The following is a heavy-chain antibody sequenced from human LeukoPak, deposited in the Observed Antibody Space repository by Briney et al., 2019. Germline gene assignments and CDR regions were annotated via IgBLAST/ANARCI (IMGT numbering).Heavy chain of an antibody. J-gene: IGHJ4*02. CDR3: ATGPYRFEY. Sequence: SETLSLTCTVSGDSISAYYWSWIRQTPGKGLEWIAFIHSSGTTNYNPSLKSRVSISVDTSKKQFSLKLSSVTAADTAVYYCATGPYRFEYWGQGTLVTVSS. V-gene: IGHV4-59*01. D-gene: IGHD5-12*01. CDR1: GDSISAYY. CDR2: IHSSGTT.